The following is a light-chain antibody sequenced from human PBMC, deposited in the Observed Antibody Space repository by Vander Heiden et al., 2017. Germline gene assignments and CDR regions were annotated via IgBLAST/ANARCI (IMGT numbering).Light chain of an antibody. Sequence: QSALTQPASVSGSPGQSITISCPGTSSDVGGYNFVSWYQQHPAKAPKLMIYDGSKRPAGVSNRFSGSKAGNTASLTISGRKAEDEADYYCNSFTTSSTYVFGTGTKVTVL. J-gene: IGLJ1*01. V-gene: IGLV2-14*03. CDR2: DGS. CDR1: SSDVGGYNF. CDR3: NSFTTSSTYV.